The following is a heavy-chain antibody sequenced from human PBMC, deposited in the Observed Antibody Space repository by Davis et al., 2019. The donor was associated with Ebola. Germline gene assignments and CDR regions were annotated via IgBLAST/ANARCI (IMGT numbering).Heavy chain of an antibody. CDR2: MNPNSGNT. V-gene: IGHV1-8*02. CDR1: GGTFSSYD. Sequence: ASVKVSCKASGGTFSSYDINWVRQATGQGLEWMGWMNPNSGNTGYAQKFQGRVTMTRNTSISTAYMELSSLRSEDTAVYYCARSLIGDYCSGGSCYFYYYGMDVWGQGTTVTVSS. D-gene: IGHD2-15*01. J-gene: IGHJ6*02. CDR3: ARSLIGDYCSGGSCYFYYYGMDV.